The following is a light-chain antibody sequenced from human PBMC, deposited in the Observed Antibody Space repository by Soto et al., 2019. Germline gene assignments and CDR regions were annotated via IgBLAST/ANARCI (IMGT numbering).Light chain of an antibody. CDR1: QSISDW. CDR3: QQYNSSALT. V-gene: IGKV1-5*01. J-gene: IGKJ4*01. Sequence: DIQMTQSPSTLSASVGDRVTITCRANQSISDWLAWYQQKPGKAPKLLIYDASNLDSGVPSRFSGSGSGTEFTLTISSLQPDDFATLYCQQYNSSALTFGGGTKMEIK. CDR2: DAS.